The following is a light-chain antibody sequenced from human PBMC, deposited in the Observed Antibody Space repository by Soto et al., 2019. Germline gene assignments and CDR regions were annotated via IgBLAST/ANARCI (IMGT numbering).Light chain of an antibody. Sequence: AIQLTQSPSSLSASVGDRVTITCRASQGISSALAWYQHKPGRAPRLLIYDASSLQSGVPPRFSGSGSGTDFTLTISSLQPEDFATYYCRQFQSYALTFGGGTKLEIK. J-gene: IGKJ4*01. CDR1: QGISSA. V-gene: IGKV1-13*02. CDR2: DAS. CDR3: RQFQSYALT.